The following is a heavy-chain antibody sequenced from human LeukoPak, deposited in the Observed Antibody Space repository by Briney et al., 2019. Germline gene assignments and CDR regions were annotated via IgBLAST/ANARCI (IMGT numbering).Heavy chain of an antibody. CDR1: GFTFSSCW. J-gene: IGHJ4*02. D-gene: IGHD1-1*01. CDR3: ARDKYID. Sequence: GGSLRLSCAASGFTFSSCWMHWVPQAPGKGLVWVSRNTDGSRTDYADSVKGRFTISRDNAKNTLYLQMNSLRAEDTAVYYCARDKYIDWGQGTLVTVSS. V-gene: IGHV3-74*01. CDR2: NTDGSRT.